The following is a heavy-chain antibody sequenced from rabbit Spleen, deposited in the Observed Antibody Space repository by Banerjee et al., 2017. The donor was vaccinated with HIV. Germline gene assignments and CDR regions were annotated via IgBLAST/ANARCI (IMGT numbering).Heavy chain of an antibody. CDR3: ARDSASSFSSCGMVV. J-gene: IGHJ6*01. CDR2: IDTGYSGFT. V-gene: IGHV1S40*01. D-gene: IGHD8-1*01. Sequence: QSLEESGGGLVKPEGSLTLTCKASGVSFSSNCYMCWVRQAPGKGLERIACIDTGYSGFTYFAPWAKGRFTSSKPSPPTVTLQRTSLTAAYTATYFGARDSASSFSSCGMVVWCPGTLVTVS. CDR1: GVSFSSNCY.